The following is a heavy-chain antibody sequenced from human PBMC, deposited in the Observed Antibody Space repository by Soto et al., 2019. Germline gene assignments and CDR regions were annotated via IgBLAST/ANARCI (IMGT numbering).Heavy chain of an antibody. CDR3: ARGDCVGGPCYSLAGSFYYYRDV. CDR2: INSDGSVS. V-gene: IGHV3-74*01. D-gene: IGHD2-15*01. J-gene: IGHJ6*03. Sequence: VQLVESGGGLVQPGGSLRLSCAASGFTFSNYWMYWVRQAPGKGLVWVSRINSDGSVSSYADSVKGRLTISRDNVKNTLYLQMNSLRAEDTAVYYCARGDCVGGPCYSLAGSFYYYRDVWGKGTTVTVS. CDR1: GFTFSNYW.